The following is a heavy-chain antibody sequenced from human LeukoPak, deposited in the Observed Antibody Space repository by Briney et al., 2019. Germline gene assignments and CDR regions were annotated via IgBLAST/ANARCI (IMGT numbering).Heavy chain of an antibody. J-gene: IGHJ5*02. CDR2: INPNSGGT. D-gene: IGHD2-21*01. CDR3: ARNGGYCGGDCYPRDNWFDP. Sequence: GASVKVSCKASGYTLTGYYMHWVRQAPGQGLEWMGWINPNSGGTNYAQKFQGRVTMTRDTSISTAYMELSRLRSDDTAVYYCARNGGYCGGDCYPRDNWFDPWGQGTLVTVSS. CDR1: GYTLTGYY. V-gene: IGHV1-2*02.